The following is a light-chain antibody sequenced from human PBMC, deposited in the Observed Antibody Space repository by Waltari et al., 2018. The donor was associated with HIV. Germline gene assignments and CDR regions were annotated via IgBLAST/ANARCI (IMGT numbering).Light chain of an antibody. Sequence: QSALTQPRSVSGSPGQSVTISCTGTSSDVGGHKYVSWYQQHPAKAPKPRIYDVTKRPSGVPDRFSGSKSVNTASLTISGLEAEDEADYYCCSYAGSYTLVFGGGTKLTVL. J-gene: IGLJ3*02. CDR1: SSDVGGHKY. CDR3: CSYAGSYTLV. CDR2: DVT. V-gene: IGLV2-11*01.